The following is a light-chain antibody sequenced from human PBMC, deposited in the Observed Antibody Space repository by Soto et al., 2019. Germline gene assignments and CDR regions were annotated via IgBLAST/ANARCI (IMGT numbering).Light chain of an antibody. Sequence: DIPMTQSPSTLSASVGDRVTITCRASQSINNWLAWYQQKPGKAPKLLIYDASSLESGVPSRFSGSGSGTEFTLTISSLQPDDFATYYCQQYNSYSQTFGQGTKVEIK. J-gene: IGKJ1*01. CDR3: QQYNSYSQT. V-gene: IGKV1-5*01. CDR1: QSINNW. CDR2: DAS.